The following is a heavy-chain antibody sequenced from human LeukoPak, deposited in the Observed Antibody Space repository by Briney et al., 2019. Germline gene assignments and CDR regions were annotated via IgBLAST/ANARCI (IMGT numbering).Heavy chain of an antibody. D-gene: IGHD6-13*01. Sequence: GGSLRLSCAASGFIFSSYWMSWVRQAPGKGLEWVANIKQDGSEKRYVDSVKGRFTISRDNAQNSLYVQMNSPRAEDTAVYYCARPIAAAAWEYYYYGMDVWGQGTTVTVSS. CDR3: ARPIAAAAWEYYYYGMDV. CDR2: IKQDGSEK. V-gene: IGHV3-7*03. CDR1: GFIFSSYW. J-gene: IGHJ6*02.